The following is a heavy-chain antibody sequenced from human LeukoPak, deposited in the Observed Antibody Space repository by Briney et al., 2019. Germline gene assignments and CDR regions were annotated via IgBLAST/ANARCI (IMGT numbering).Heavy chain of an antibody. CDR2: ISSSSSYI. J-gene: IGHJ5*02. CDR3: ARDRQQWLAQGFDP. CDR1: GFTFSSYS. D-gene: IGHD6-19*01. V-gene: IGHV3-21*01. Sequence: GGSLRLSCAASGFTFSSYSMNWVRQAPGKGLEWVSSISSSSSYIYYADSVKGRFTISRDNAKNSLYLQMNSLRAEDTAVYYCARDRQQWLAQGFDPRGQGTLVTVSS.